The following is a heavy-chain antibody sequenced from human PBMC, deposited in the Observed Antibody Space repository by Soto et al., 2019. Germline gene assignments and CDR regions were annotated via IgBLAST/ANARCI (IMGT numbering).Heavy chain of an antibody. CDR2: IYYSGST. CDR1: SRSINSYY. Sequence: SGTRSLTCSVSSRSINSYYWSWIRQPPGKGLEWIGYIYYSGSTNYNPSLKSRVTISVDTSKNQFSLKLSSVTAADTAVYYCARDKITGLFDYWGQGTLVTVS. V-gene: IGHV4-59*12. J-gene: IGHJ4*02. D-gene: IGHD2-8*02. CDR3: ARDKITGLFDY.